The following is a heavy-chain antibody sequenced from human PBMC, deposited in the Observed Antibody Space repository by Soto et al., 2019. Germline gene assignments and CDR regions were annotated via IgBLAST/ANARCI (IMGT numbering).Heavy chain of an antibody. D-gene: IGHD1-26*01. CDR3: ARSEATGLDY. Sequence: QAQMQESGPGLVKPSGTLSLTCTVSGGSMSSSNWWNWVRQSPGKGLEWIGEAHHSGRTNYNPSLKRRVTTSVDKSKNHFSLKLSSVTAADTAVYYCARSEATGLDYWGQGTLVTVSS. CDR2: AHHSGRT. J-gene: IGHJ4*02. CDR1: GGSMSSSNW. V-gene: IGHV4-4*02.